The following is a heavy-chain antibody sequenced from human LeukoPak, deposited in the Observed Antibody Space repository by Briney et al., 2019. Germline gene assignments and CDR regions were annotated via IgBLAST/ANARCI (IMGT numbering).Heavy chain of an antibody. CDR1: GGSISSSSYY. J-gene: IGHJ4*02. CDR3: ARLCTGIAAAGNIDY. CDR2: IYHSGST. V-gene: IGHV4-39*07. Sequence: SETLSLTCTVSGGSISSSSYYWGWIRQPPGKGLEWIGEIYHSGSTNYNPSLKSRVTISVDKSKNQFSLKLSSVTAADTAVYYCARLCTGIAAAGNIDYWGQGTLVTVSS. D-gene: IGHD6-13*01.